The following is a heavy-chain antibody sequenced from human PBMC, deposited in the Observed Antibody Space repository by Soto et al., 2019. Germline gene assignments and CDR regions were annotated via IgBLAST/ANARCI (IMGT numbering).Heavy chain of an antibody. Sequence: SVKVSCKASGGTFSSYAISWVRQAPGQGLEWMGGIIPIFGTANYAQKFQGRVTITADESTSTAYMELSSLRSEDTAVYYCARDRYYDILTGYYPPHSYYYYVMDVWGQGTMVTVSS. V-gene: IGHV1-69*13. CDR1: GGTFSSYA. D-gene: IGHD3-9*01. CDR3: ARDRYYDILTGYYPPHSYYYYVMDV. J-gene: IGHJ6*02. CDR2: IIPIFGTA.